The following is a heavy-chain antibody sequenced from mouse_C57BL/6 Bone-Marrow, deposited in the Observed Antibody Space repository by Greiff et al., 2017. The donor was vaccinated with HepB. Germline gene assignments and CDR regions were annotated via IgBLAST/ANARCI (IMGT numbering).Heavy chain of an antibody. V-gene: IGHV2-2*01. D-gene: IGHD1-1*01. CDR1: GFSLTSYG. J-gene: IGHJ1*03. CDR2: IWSGGST. Sequence: VQLQQSGPGLVQPSQSLSITCTVSGFSLTSYGVHWVRQSPGKGLEWLGVIWSGGSTDYNAAFISRLSISKDNSKSQVFFKMNSLQADDTAIYYCARGSSYHWYFDVWGTGTTVTVSS. CDR3: ARGSSYHWYFDV.